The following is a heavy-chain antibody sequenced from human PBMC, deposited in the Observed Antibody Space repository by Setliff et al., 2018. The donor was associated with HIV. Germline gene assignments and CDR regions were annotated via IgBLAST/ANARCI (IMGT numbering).Heavy chain of an antibody. CDR1: GYTFTSYG. D-gene: IGHD6-19*01. Sequence: ASVKVSCKASGYTFTSYGISWVRQAPGQGLEWMGWISAYNGNTNYAQKLQGRVTMTTDTSTSTAYMELRSLRSDDTAVYYCARLGSGWSDSYYYAMDVWGQGTTVTVS. CDR3: ARLGSGWSDSYYYAMDV. V-gene: IGHV1-18*01. CDR2: ISAYNGNT. J-gene: IGHJ6*02.